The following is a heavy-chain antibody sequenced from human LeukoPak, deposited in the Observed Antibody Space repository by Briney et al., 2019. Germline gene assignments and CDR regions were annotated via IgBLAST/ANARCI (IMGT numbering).Heavy chain of an antibody. CDR2: IYYSGST. CDR3: ARDRSSGYYKYFDY. V-gene: IGHV4-59*01. D-gene: IGHD3-22*01. CDR1: GGSISSYY. J-gene: IGHJ4*02. Sequence: PSETLSLTCTVSGGSISSYYWSWIRQPPGKGLEWIGYIYYSGSTNYNPSLKSRVTISVDTSKNQFSLKLSSVTAADTAVYYCARDRSSGYYKYFDYWGQGTLVTVSS.